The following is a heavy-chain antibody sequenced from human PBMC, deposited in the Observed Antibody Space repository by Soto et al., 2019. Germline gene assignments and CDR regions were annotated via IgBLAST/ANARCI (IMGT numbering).Heavy chain of an antibody. CDR3: AKDRNYPRDQFHY. CDR2: ISANGQGR. V-gene: IGHV3-23*01. D-gene: IGHD1-7*01. J-gene: IGHJ4*02. CDR1: GFTFSTYA. Sequence: PGGSLRLSCAAPGFTFSTYALSWVRQAPGKGLEWVSAISANGQGRYYADSVRGRFTISRDNSKNTIFLHMDSLRAEDTAVYYCAKDRNYPRDQFHYWGQGTLVTVSS.